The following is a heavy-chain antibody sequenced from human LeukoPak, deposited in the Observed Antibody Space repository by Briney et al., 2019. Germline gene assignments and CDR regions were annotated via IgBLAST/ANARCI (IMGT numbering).Heavy chain of an antibody. J-gene: IGHJ4*02. Sequence: PGGSLRLSCAASGFTFSSYGMHWVRQAPGKGLEWVAVIWYDGSNKYYADSVKGRSTISRDNSKNTLYLQMNSLRAEDTAVYYCARAGMGGSHPADYWGQGTLVTVSS. D-gene: IGHD1-26*01. CDR3: ARAGMGGSHPADY. CDR2: IWYDGSNK. V-gene: IGHV3-33*01. CDR1: GFTFSSYG.